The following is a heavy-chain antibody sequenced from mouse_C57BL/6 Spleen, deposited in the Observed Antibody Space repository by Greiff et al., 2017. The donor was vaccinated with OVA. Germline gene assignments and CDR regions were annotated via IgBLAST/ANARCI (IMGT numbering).Heavy chain of an antibody. V-gene: IGHV1-55*01. CDR3: ARSGDYDGMDY. Sequence: VQLQQSGAELVKPGASVKMSCKASGYTFTSYWITWVKQRPGQGLEWIGDIYPGSGSTNYNEKFKSKATLTVDTSSSTAYMQLSSLTSEDSAVYYCARSGDYDGMDYWGQGTSVTVSS. J-gene: IGHJ4*01. CDR2: IYPGSGST. CDR1: GYTFTSYW. D-gene: IGHD3-1*01.